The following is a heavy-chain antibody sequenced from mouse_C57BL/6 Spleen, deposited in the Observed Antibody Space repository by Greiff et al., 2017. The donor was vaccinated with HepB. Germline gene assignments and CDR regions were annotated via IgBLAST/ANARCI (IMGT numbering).Heavy chain of an antibody. V-gene: IGHV5-6*01. J-gene: IGHJ4*01. CDR1: GFTFSSYG. CDR2: ISSGGSYT. Sequence: EVMLVESGGDLVKPGGSLKLSCAASGFTFSSYGMSWVRQTPDKRLEWVATISSGGSYTYYPDSVKGRFTISRDNAKNTLYLQMSSLKSEDTAMYYCARHQSRNYAMDYWGQGTSVTVSS. CDR3: ARHQSRNYAMDY.